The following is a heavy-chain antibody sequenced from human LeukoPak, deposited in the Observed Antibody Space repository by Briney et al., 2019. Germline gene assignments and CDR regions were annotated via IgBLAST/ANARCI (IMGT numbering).Heavy chain of an antibody. Sequence: SETLSLTCTVSGGSISSSSYYWGWIRQPPGKGLEWIGSIYYSGSTNYNPSLKSRVTMSVDTSKNQFSLKLSSVTAADTAVYYCARAEFMDSAFDIWGQGTMVTVSS. J-gene: IGHJ3*02. V-gene: IGHV4-39*07. CDR2: IYYSGST. D-gene: IGHD3/OR15-3a*01. CDR3: ARAEFMDSAFDI. CDR1: GGSISSSSYY.